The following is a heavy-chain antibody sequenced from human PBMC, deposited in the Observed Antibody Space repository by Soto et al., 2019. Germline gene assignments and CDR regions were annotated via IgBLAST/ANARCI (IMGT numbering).Heavy chain of an antibody. J-gene: IGHJ1*01. CDR3: ASHATAEYFQH. CDR1: AYTFTSYY. CDR2: INPSGGST. V-gene: IGHV1-46*01. Sequence: ASVKVSCKASAYTFTSYYMHWVRQAPGQGLEWMGIINPSGGSTSYAQKFQGRVTMTRDTSTSTVYMELSSLRSEDTAVYYCASHATAEYFQHWGQGTLVTVSS.